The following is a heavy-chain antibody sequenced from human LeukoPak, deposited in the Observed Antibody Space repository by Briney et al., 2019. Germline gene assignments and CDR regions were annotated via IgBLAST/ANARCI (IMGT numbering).Heavy chain of an antibody. D-gene: IGHD3-16*01. CDR1: GYTFSDYY. CDR2: INPKNGDT. CDR3: ARAGTVMLLDY. V-gene: IGHV1-2*02. J-gene: IGHJ4*02. Sequence: GASVKVSCKSSGYTFSDYYPHWVRQAPGQGLEWMAWINPKNGDTNHAQKFQGRVSMTRDTSISTAYMELSRLRSDDTAVYYCARAGTVMLLDYWGQGTLVTVSS.